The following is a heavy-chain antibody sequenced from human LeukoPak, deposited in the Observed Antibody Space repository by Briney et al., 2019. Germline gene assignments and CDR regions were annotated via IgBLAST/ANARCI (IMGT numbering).Heavy chain of an antibody. CDR2: VHSSGST. CDR1: GGSISSYY. J-gene: IGHJ4*02. V-gene: IGHV4-59*01. CDR3: ARVGTYSFDY. Sequence: KSSETLSLTCTVSGGSISSYYWGWIRQPPGKELEWIGYVHSSGSTSYNPTLKSRVTMSVDTSKQHFSLNLSSVTAADTAVYHCARVGTYSFDYWGQGALVTVSS. D-gene: IGHD2-15*01.